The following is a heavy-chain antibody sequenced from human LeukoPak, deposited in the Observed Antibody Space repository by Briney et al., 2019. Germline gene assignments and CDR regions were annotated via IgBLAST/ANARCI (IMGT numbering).Heavy chain of an antibody. J-gene: IGHJ2*01. CDR3: AKDRWFGELWRYFDL. D-gene: IGHD3-10*01. Sequence: PGGSLRLSCAASGFTFDDYAMHWVRQAPGKGLEWVSGISWNSGSIGYADSVKGRFTISRDNAKNSLYLQMNSLRAEDTALYYCAKDRWFGELWRYFDLWGRGTLVTVSS. CDR2: ISWNSGSI. CDR1: GFTFDDYA. V-gene: IGHV3-9*01.